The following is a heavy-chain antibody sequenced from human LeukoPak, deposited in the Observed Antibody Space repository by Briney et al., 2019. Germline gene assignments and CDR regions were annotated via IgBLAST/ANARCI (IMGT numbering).Heavy chain of an antibody. V-gene: IGHV3-23*01. Sequence: GGSLRLSCAASGFTFSSYAMSWVRQAPGKGLEWVSAISGSGGSTYYADSVKGRFTISRDNSKNTLYLQMNSLRAEDPAVYYCAKDLKGPKYGMDVWGQGTTVTVSS. CDR3: AKDLKGPKYGMDV. CDR1: GFTFSSYA. CDR2: ISGSGGST. J-gene: IGHJ6*02.